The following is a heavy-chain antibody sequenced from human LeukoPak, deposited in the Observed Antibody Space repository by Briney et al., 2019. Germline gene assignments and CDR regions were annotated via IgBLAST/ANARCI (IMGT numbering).Heavy chain of an antibody. CDR1: GFTFSSYA. CDR3: AGHFGAWHYFDY. CDR2: ISYDGSTK. Sequence: PGRSLRLSCAASGFTFSSYAIHWVRQAPGKGLEWVALISYDGSTKYSTDSVKGRFTISRDNSKNPLYLQMNSLRPEDTAVYYCAGHFGAWHYFDYWGQGTLVTVSS. J-gene: IGHJ4*02. V-gene: IGHV3-30*04. D-gene: IGHD3-3*01.